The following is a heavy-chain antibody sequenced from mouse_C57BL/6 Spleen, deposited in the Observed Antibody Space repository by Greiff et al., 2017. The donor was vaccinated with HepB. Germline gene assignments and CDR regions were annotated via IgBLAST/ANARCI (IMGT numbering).Heavy chain of an antibody. CDR1: GFTFSSYT. D-gene: IGHD2-1*01. J-gene: IGHJ3*01. CDR3: ASPDLLWSAWFAY. V-gene: IGHV5-9*01. Sequence: EVMLVESGGGLVKPGGSLKLSCAASGFTFSSYTMSWVRQTPEKRLEWVATISGGGGNTYYPDSVKGRFTISRDNAKNTLSLQMSSRRSEDTALYYCASPDLLWSAWFAYWGQGTLVTVSA. CDR2: ISGGGGNT.